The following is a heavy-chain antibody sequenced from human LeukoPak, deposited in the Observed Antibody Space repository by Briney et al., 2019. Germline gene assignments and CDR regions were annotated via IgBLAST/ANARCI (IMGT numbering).Heavy chain of an antibody. CDR3: ARGGIAAAGSNWFDP. CDR2: IIPIFGTA. J-gene: IGHJ5*02. CDR1: GRTFTSYA. V-gene: IGHV1-69*13. D-gene: IGHD6-13*01. Sequence: ASVQGSCKASGRTFTSYAISSVRQAPGRGLERRGGIIPIFGTANYAQKFQGRVTITADESTSTAYMELSSLRSEDTAVYYCARGGIAAAGSNWFDPWGQGTLVTVSS.